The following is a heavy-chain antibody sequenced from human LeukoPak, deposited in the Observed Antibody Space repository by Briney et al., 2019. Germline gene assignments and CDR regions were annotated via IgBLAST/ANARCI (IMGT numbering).Heavy chain of an antibody. Sequence: GGSLRLSCTASGFTINNNYMSWVRQASGKGLEWVSPIGGAGDTFYADSVKGRFVLSRDNSRNTVYLQMNSLRAEDTATYYCVKDYCHGGFCPFPFFDSWGQGTLVTVSS. CDR3: VKDYCHGGFCPFPFFDS. CDR2: IGGAGDT. D-gene: IGHD2-15*01. CDR1: GFTINNNY. V-gene: IGHV3-53*01. J-gene: IGHJ5*01.